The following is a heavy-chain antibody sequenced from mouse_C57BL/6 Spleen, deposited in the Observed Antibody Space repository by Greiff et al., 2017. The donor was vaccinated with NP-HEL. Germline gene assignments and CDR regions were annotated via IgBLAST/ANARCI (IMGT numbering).Heavy chain of an antibody. Sequence: VQGVESGPELVKPGASVKISCKASGYAFSSSWMNWVKQRPGKGLEWIGRIYPGDGDTNYNGKFKGKATLTADKSSSTAYMQLSSLTSEDSAVYFCARGLDWYFDVWGTGTTVTVSS. CDR3: ARGLDWYFDV. J-gene: IGHJ1*03. CDR2: IYPGDGDT. CDR1: GYAFSSSW. D-gene: IGHD4-1*01. V-gene: IGHV1-82*01.